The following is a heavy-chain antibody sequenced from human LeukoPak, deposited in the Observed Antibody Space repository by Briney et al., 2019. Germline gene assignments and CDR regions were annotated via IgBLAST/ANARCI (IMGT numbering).Heavy chain of an antibody. CDR1: GCTFTNYD. V-gene: IGHV1-8*01. CDR3: ARGRGGTVVRGYLDY. CDR2: MNSNSGNT. D-gene: IGHD3-10*01. J-gene: IGHJ4*02. Sequence: ASVKVPCKDSGCTFTNYDIMWVRQATGQGPEWTGWMNSNSGNTCYAQKSQGRVTMTRDTSINTAYMELHSLTSEDTAVYYCARGRGGTVVRGYLDYWGQGTLVTVSS.